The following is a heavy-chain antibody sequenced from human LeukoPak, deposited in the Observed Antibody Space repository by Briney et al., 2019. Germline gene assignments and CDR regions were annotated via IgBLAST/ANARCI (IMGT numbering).Heavy chain of an antibody. J-gene: IGHJ5*02. CDR1: GYTFTSYY. CDR3: ARGGIAAAGIPLNWFDP. Sequence: ASVKVSCKASGYTFTSYYMHWVRQAPGQGLEWMGIINPSGGSTSYAQKFQGRVTMTRDTSMSTVYMELSSLRSEDTAVYYCARGGIAAAGIPLNWFDPWGQGTLVTVSS. V-gene: IGHV1-46*01. CDR2: INPSGGST. D-gene: IGHD6-13*01.